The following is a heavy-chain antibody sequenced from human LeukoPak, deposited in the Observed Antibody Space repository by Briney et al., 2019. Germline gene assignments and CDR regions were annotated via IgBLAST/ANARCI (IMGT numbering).Heavy chain of an antibody. V-gene: IGHV1-2*02. Sequence: GASVNVSCKASGYTFTGYYMHWVRQAPGQGLEWMGWINPNSGGTNYAQKFQGGVTMTRDTSITTAYMELSRLRSDDTAVYYCARVPYDSSGYLGGDWGQGTLVTVSS. CDR2: INPNSGGT. CDR1: GYTFTGYY. CDR3: ARVPYDSSGYLGGD. J-gene: IGHJ4*02. D-gene: IGHD3-22*01.